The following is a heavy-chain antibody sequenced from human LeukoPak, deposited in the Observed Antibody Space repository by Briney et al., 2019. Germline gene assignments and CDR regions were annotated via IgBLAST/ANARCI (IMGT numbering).Heavy chain of an antibody. J-gene: IGHJ4*02. Sequence: GGSLRLSCAASGFTFSTYWMHWVRQAPGKGLEWVSSMSSGSRYIYYADSVRGRFTISRDNAKNSLYLLMNSLRAEDTALYYCAKDGLYYDGSEHVYYFDSWGQGTLVTVSS. CDR3: AKDGLYYDGSEHVYYFDS. D-gene: IGHD3-22*01. CDR1: GFTFSTYW. V-gene: IGHV3-21*04. CDR2: MSSGSRYI.